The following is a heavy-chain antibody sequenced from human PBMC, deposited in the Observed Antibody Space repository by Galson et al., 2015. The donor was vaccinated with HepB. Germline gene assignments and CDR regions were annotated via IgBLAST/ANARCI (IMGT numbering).Heavy chain of an antibody. CDR3: AKSMATIGSELRGYLDY. CDR2: MRYDGTNQ. V-gene: IGHV3-30*02. D-gene: IGHD5-24*01. J-gene: IGHJ4*02. Sequence: SLRLSCAASGFSFSTFGMHWVRRAPGKGLDWVAFMRYDGTNQYYSDSVKGRFTISRDTSKNILNLQMNSLRVEDTAVYFCAKSMATIGSELRGYLDYWGQGTLVTVSS. CDR1: GFSFSTFG.